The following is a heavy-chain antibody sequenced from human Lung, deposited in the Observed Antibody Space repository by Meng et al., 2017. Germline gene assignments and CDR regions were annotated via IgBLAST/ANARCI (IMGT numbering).Heavy chain of an antibody. J-gene: IGHJ4*02. CDR2: ISYDGSNQ. CDR3: ARNNYGDYYFDY. V-gene: IGHV3-30*01. D-gene: IGHD4-17*01. Sequence: VEVVGAGGGLVQPGRSLRMPCAASGFTFSRNAMHWVRQAPGKGLEWVAAISYDGSNQHYADSVKGRFTISRDNSENTLYLQMNSLRAEDTAVYYCARNNYGDYYFDYWGQGTLVTVSS. CDR1: GFTFSRNA.